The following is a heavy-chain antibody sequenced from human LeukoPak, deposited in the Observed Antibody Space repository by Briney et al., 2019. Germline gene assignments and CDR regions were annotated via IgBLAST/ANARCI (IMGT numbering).Heavy chain of an antibody. V-gene: IGHV1-69*06. D-gene: IGHD5-18*01. CDR2: IIPIFGTA. CDR1: RGTFSSYA. J-gene: IGHJ4*02. Sequence: SVKVSCKASRGTFSSYAISWVRQAPGQGLEWMGGIIPIFGTANYAQKFQGRVTITADKSTSTAYMELSSLRSEDTAVYYCASADTAHSQTHFDYWGQGTLVTVSS. CDR3: ASADTAHSQTHFDY.